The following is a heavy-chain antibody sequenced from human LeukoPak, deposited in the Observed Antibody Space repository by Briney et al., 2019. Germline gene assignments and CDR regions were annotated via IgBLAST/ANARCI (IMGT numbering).Heavy chain of an antibody. J-gene: IGHJ6*03. CDR1: GYTLTELS. Sequence: ASVKVSCKVSGYTLTELSMHWVRQAPGKGLEWMGGFDPEDGETIYAQKFQGRVTMTEDTSTDTAYMELSSLRSEDTAVYYCARNPRRTIFGSLGGYYYYMDVWGKGTTVTVSS. D-gene: IGHD3-3*01. V-gene: IGHV1-24*01. CDR3: ARNPRRTIFGSLGGYYYYMDV. CDR2: FDPEDGET.